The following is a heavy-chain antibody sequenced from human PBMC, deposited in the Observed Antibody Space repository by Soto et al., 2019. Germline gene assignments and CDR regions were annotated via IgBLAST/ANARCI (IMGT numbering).Heavy chain of an antibody. CDR3: ARSSSWYGSWFDP. D-gene: IGHD6-13*01. V-gene: IGHV1-69*13. Sequence: ASVKVSCKASGGTFSSYAISWVRQAPGQGLEWMGGIIPIFGTANYAQKFQGRVTITADESTSTAYMELSSLRSEDTAVYYCARSSSWYGSWFDPWGQGTLVTVSS. CDR1: GGTFSSYA. CDR2: IIPIFGTA. J-gene: IGHJ5*02.